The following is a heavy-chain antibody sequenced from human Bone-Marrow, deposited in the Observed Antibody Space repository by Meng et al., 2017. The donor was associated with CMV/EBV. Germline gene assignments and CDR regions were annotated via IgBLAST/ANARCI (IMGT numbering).Heavy chain of an antibody. V-gene: IGHV3-11*04. J-gene: IGHJ4*02. CDR1: GFTFSDYY. CDR2: MSSSGSTM. Sequence: GESRKISCAASGFTFSDYYMGWIRQAPGKGLEWVSYMSSSGSTMSYADSVRGRFTISRDNAKNALYLQMNSLRADDTAVYYCARDSCSSTSCYEYWGQGTQVTVSS. CDR3: ARDSCSSTSCYEY. D-gene: IGHD2-2*01.